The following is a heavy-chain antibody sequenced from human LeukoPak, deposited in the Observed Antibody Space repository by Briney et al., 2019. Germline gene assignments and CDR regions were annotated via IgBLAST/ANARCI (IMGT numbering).Heavy chain of an antibody. V-gene: IGHV4-59*02. CDR1: GGSVSDYY. CDR3: ARDGAYGGSGDYHFDY. J-gene: IGHJ4*02. CDR2: IYYTGST. Sequence: SETLSPTCTISGGSVSDYYWSWVRQSPGKGLEWIGYIYYTGSTNYSPSLKSRVTISVDTSKNQFSLKLSSVTAADTAVYYCARDGAYGGSGDYHFDYWGQGTLVTVSS. D-gene: IGHD4-17*01.